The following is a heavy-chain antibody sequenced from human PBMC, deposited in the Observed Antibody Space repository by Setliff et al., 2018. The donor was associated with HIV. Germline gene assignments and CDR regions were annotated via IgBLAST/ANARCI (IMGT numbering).Heavy chain of an antibody. J-gene: IGHJ4*02. D-gene: IGHD6-13*01. V-gene: IGHV3-30*04. CDR1: GFTFSSYA. CDR3: ATVWTAGSLFY. Sequence: GSLRLSCAASGFTFSSYAMHWVRQAPGKGLEWVAVISYDGSNKYYADSVKGRFTISRDNSKNTLYLQMNSLRAEDTAVYYCATVWTAGSLFYWGQGTLVTVSS. CDR2: ISYDGSNK.